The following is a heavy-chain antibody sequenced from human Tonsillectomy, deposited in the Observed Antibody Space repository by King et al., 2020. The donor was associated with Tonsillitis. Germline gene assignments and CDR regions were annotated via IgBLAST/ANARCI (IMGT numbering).Heavy chain of an antibody. J-gene: IGHJ4*02. Sequence: LQLQESGAGLVKPSETLSLTCTVSGGSFSSISYYWGWIRQPPGKGLEWIWSIYDSGSTYYNPSLKSRVTMSVDTSNNQFSLKLSSVTAADPALYYCARGSRLGIYYFDYWGQGTLDTVSS. D-gene: IGHD3-10*01. CDR1: GGSFSSISYY. V-gene: IGHV4-39*01. CDR3: ARGSRLGIYYFDY. CDR2: IYDSGST.